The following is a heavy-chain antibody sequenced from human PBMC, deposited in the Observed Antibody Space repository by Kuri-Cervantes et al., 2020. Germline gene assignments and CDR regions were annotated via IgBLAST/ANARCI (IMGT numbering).Heavy chain of an antibody. CDR3: ARVPRLQKLVRGFDY. D-gene: IGHD6-13*01. CDR2: INPNSGGT. J-gene: IGHJ4*02. V-gene: IGHV1-2*02. Sequence: ASAKVSCKASGYTFTGYYMHWVRQAPGQGLEGMGWINPNSGGTNYAQKFQGRVTMTRDTSISTAYMELSRLRSDDTAVYYCARVPRLQKLVRGFDYWGQGTLVTVSS. CDR1: GYTFTGYY.